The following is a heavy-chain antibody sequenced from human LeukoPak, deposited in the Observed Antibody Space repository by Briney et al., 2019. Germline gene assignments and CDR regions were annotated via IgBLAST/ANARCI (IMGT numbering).Heavy chain of an antibody. V-gene: IGHV3-48*01. Sequence: PGGSLRLSCVASGFASSSYAMNWVRQAPGKGLEWGSYIGSNFETIYADSVKGRFTISRDNAKNSLSLQMNSLRADDTAVYYCARPDYYRGAESYGGDYWGQGTLVTVSP. J-gene: IGHJ4*02. CDR3: ARPDYYRGAESYGGDY. D-gene: IGHD3-10*01. CDR1: GFASSSYA. CDR2: IGSNFETI.